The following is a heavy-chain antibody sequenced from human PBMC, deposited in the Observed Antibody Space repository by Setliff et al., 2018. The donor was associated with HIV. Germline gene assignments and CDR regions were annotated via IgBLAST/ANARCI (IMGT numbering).Heavy chain of an antibody. V-gene: IGHV4-34*01. J-gene: IGHJ4*02. CDR3: ARSRGSRYDTASNRRGYYYDF. D-gene: IGHD3-3*01. Sequence: PSETLSLTCAVYGGPFSGYYWTWIRQSPERGLEWIGEINQGRTTDYNPSLKRRVSISVDTSKNQFSLKLRSVTVADTAVYFCARSRGSRYDTASNRRGYYYDFWSQGTQVTVS. CDR2: INQGRTT. CDR1: GGPFSGYY.